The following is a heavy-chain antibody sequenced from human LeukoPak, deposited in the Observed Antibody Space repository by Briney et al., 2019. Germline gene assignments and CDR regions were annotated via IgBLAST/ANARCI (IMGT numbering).Heavy chain of an antibody. CDR1: GFTLSTYW. CDR3: ARDRGYCSSTSCGLDY. D-gene: IGHD2-2*01. J-gene: IGHJ4*02. V-gene: IGHV3-48*04. Sequence: GGSLRLSCAASGFTLSTYWMNWVRQAPGKGLEWVSYISSSGSTIYYADSVKGRFTISRDNAKNSLYLQMNSLRAEDTAVYYCARDRGYCSSTSCGLDYWGQGTLVTVSS. CDR2: ISSSGSTI.